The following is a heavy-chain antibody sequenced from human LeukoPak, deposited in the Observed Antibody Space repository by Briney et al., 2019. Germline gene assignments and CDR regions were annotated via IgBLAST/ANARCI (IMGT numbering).Heavy chain of an antibody. V-gene: IGHV4-31*03. CDR3: ARGREYSSSWRRPFDY. Sequence: PSETLSLTCTVSGGSISSGGYYWSWIRQHPGKGLEWIGYIYYSGSTYYNPSLKSRVTISVDTSKNQFSLKLSSVTAADTAVYYCARGREYSSSWRRPFDYWGQGTLVTVSS. CDR1: GGSISSGGYY. D-gene: IGHD6-13*01. J-gene: IGHJ4*02. CDR2: IYYSGST.